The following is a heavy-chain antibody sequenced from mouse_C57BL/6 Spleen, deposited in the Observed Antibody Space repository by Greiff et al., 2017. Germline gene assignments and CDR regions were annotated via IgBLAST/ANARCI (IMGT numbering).Heavy chain of an antibody. V-gene: IGHV1-26*01. CDR1: GYTFTDYY. CDR2: INPNNGGT. CDR3: ARETYYYGSAGYFDV. D-gene: IGHD1-1*01. Sequence: EVQLQQSGPELVKPGASVKISCKASGYTFTDYYMNWVKQSHGKSLEWIGDINPNNGGTSYNQKFKGKATLTVDKSSSTAYMELRSLTSEDSAVYYCARETYYYGSAGYFDVWGTGTTVTVSS. J-gene: IGHJ1*03.